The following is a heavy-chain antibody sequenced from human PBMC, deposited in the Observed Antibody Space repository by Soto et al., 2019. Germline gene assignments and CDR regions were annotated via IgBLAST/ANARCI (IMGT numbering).Heavy chain of an antibody. CDR2: INGGNGHT. CDR1: GYTFSTYA. Sequence: GASVKVSCKASGYTFSTYALHWVRQAPGQGLEWMGWINGGNGHTRYSQKFKDRVTISRDTPASTAYMELSGLRSEDTAVYYCARGKGMAENYYYYGMDVWGQGTTVTVYS. J-gene: IGHJ6*02. CDR3: ARGKGMAENYYYYGMDV. V-gene: IGHV1-3*01.